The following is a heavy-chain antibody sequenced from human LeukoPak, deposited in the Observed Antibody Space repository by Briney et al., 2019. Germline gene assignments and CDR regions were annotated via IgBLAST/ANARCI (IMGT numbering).Heavy chain of an antibody. CDR2: IYPGDSDT. D-gene: IGHD6-13*01. CDR1: GYSFTSYC. CDR3: ARQGSSWYPDY. V-gene: IGHV5-51*01. J-gene: IGHJ4*02. Sequence: HGESLKVTCKGSGYSFTSYCIGWVRQMPGKGLEWMGIIYPGDSDTRYSPSFQCQVTISADKSISTAYLQWSSLKASDTAMYYCARQGSSWYPDYWGQGTLVTVSS.